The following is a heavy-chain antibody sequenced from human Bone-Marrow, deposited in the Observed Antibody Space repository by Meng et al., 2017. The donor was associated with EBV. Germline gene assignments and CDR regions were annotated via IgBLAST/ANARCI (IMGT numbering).Heavy chain of an antibody. CDR1: GFTFSSYS. Sequence: EVQLVXSXXXXXKLXGXXXLSCAASGFTFSSYSMNWVRQAPGKGLEWVSSISSSSSYIYYADSVKGRFTISRDNAKNSLYLQMNSLRAEDTAVYYCARGMVRDHLGYWGQGTLVTVSS. CDR3: ARGMVRDHLGY. J-gene: IGHJ4*02. V-gene: IGHV3-21*01. CDR2: ISSSSSYI. D-gene: IGHD3-10*01.